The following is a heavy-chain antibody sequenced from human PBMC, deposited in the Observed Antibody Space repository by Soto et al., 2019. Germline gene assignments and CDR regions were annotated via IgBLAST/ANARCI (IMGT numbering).Heavy chain of an antibody. CDR3: ATVSYSSRDWFDP. D-gene: IGHD6-13*01. CDR2: FDPEDGET. J-gene: IGHJ5*02. Sequence: ASVKVSCKASGYTFTSYGISWVRQAPGKGLEWMGGFDPEDGETIYAQKFQGRVTMTEDTSTDTAYMELSSLRSEDTAVYYCATVSYSSRDWFDPWGQGTLVTVSS. V-gene: IGHV1-24*01. CDR1: GYTFTSYG.